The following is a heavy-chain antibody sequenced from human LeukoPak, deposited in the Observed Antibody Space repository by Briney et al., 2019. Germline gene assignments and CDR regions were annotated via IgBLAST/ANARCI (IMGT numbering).Heavy chain of an antibody. CDR2: ISGGGDTT. CDR1: GFTFTSST. Sequence: GGSLRLSCAASGFTFTSSTMNWVRQAPGKGLEWVSAISGGGDTTYYADSVKGRFTISRDNSKNTLYLQMSSLRAEDTAEYYCAKVRYDDSSGYPHYYFDYWGREPWSPSPQ. D-gene: IGHD3-22*01. V-gene: IGHV3-23*01. J-gene: IGHJ4*02. CDR3: AKVRYDDSSGYPHYYFDY.